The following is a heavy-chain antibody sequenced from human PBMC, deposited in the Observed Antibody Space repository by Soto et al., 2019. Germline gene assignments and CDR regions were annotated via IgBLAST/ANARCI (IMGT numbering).Heavy chain of an antibody. CDR1: GFTVSSNY. CDR3: ARQGQRYCSGGSCYSGILDY. Sequence: EVQLVESGGGLVQPGGSLRLSCAASGFTVSSNYMSWVRQAPGKGLEWVSVIYSGGSTYYADSVKGRFTISRDNSKNTLYLQMNSLRAEDTAVYYYARQGQRYCSGGSCYSGILDYWGQGTLVTVSS. V-gene: IGHV3-66*04. CDR2: IYSGGST. D-gene: IGHD2-15*01. J-gene: IGHJ4*02.